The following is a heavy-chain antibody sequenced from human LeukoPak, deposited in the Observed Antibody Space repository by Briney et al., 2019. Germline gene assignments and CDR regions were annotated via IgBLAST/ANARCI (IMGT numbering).Heavy chain of an antibody. D-gene: IGHD3-10*01. J-gene: IGHJ6*02. CDR2: MNPNSGNT. V-gene: IGHV1-8*01. CDR1: GYTFTIYD. CDR3: ARGNYGSGTDGMDV. Sequence: ASVKLSCKASGYTFTIYDINWVRQATGPGLEWMGWMNPNSGNTGYGQKFQGRVTMTRNTSISTAYMELSSLRSEETAVYYCARGNYGSGTDGMDVWGQGTTVTVSS.